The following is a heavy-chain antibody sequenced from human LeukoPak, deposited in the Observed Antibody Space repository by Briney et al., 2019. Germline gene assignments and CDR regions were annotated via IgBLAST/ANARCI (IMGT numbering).Heavy chain of an antibody. CDR2: IYTSGST. J-gene: IGHJ5*02. CDR1: GGSISSGSYY. D-gene: IGHD3-22*01. Sequence: SQTLSLTCTVSGGSISSGSYYWSWIRQPAGKGLEWIGRIYTSGSTNYNPSLKSRVTISRDTSKNQFSLKLSSVTAADRAVYYCARDGISMIAWGQGTLVTVSS. CDR3: ARDGISMIA. V-gene: IGHV4-61*02.